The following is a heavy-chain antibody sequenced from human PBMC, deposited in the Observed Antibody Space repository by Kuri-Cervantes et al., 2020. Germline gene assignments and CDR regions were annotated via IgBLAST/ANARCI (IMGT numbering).Heavy chain of an antibody. J-gene: IGHJ6*03. CDR2: ISGGGSSQ. Sequence: GESLKISCTASGFTFSRYTMSWVRQAPGKGLKWVSSISGGGSSQFYADSVKGRFTISRDNAKNSVSLQMDSLRAEDTAVYYCARRRGGSQYYYYYMDVWGKGTTVTVSS. CDR3: ARRRGGSQYYYYYMDV. D-gene: IGHD3-10*01. CDR1: GFTFSRYT. V-gene: IGHV3-21*01.